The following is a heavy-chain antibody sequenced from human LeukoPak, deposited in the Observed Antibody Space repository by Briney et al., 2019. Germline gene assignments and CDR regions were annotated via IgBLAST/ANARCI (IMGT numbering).Heavy chain of an antibody. CDR3: ASLWYDSTWRTN. V-gene: IGHV3-7*01. J-gene: IGHJ4*02. CDR2: IKQHGSEK. Sequence: GGSLRLSCAASGFTFSSYWISWVRQAPGKGLEWVANIKQHGSEKYYVDSVKGRFTISRDNAKNSLYLQMNSLRVEDSTVYYCASLWYDSTWRTNWGQGTLVTVSS. D-gene: IGHD6-13*01. CDR1: GFTFSSYW.